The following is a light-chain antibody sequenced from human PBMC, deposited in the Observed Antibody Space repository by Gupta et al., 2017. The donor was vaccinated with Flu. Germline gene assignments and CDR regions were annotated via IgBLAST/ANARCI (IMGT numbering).Light chain of an antibody. Sequence: IVLMQSPGTLSLSPGERATLSCRASQSVSSSYLAWCQHKPGQAPRLLIYGASSSFTGIPDRISGSGSGTDFTLTIIRMEPEDVAIYYCHQESRLPLTFGGGTKVEIK. CDR1: QSVSSSY. V-gene: IGKV3-20*01. CDR3: HQESRLPLT. J-gene: IGKJ4*01. CDR2: GAS.